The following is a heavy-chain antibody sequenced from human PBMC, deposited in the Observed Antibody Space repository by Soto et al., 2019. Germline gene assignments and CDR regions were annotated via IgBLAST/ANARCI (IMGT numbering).Heavy chain of an antibody. D-gene: IGHD6-19*01. Sequence: SETLSLTRAVYGGSFSGYYRNWIRQPPGKGLEWIGEINHSGSTNYNPSLKSRVTISVDTSKNQFSLKLSSVTAADTAVYYCARSRIAVAAPVYWGQGTLVTVSS. CDR1: GGSFSGYY. J-gene: IGHJ4*02. V-gene: IGHV4-34*01. CDR2: INHSGST. CDR3: ARSRIAVAAPVY.